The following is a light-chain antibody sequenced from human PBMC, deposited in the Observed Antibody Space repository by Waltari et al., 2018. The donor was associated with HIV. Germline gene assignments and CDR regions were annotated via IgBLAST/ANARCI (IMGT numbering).Light chain of an antibody. Sequence: QSALTQPASVSGSLGQSITISCTGTSIDVGGYNYVSWYQHHPGKAPKLMIYEVTTRPSVVSNRFSGSKSGNTASLTISGLQAEDESDYYCTSYTSSSTLVVFGGGTNLTVL. CDR2: EVT. CDR3: TSYTSSSTLVV. V-gene: IGLV2-14*01. J-gene: IGLJ2*01. CDR1: SIDVGGYNY.